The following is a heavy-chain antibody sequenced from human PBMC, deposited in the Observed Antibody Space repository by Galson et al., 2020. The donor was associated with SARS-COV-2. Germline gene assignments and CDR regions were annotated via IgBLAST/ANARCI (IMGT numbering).Heavy chain of an antibody. CDR1: GYSITDYG. CDR2: ISGYLGNT. V-gene: IGHV1-18*01. D-gene: IGHD3-9*01. Sequence: GESLKLSCQASGYSITDYGITWVRQAPGQGLEWMGWISGYLGNTNYAQTFQGRVTMTTDPSTSTAYMELRSLRSDDTAMYFCARRSPRTGFDYWGQGTLVTVSS. CDR3: ARRSPRTGFDY. J-gene: IGHJ4*02.